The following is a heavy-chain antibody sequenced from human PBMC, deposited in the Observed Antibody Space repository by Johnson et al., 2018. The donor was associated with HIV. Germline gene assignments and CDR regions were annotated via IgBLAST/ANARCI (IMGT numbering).Heavy chain of an antibody. V-gene: IGHV3-30*04. D-gene: IGHD6-19*01. CDR3: ASGGWLEGAFDI. J-gene: IGHJ3*02. Sequence: QVQLVESGGGVVQPGRSLRLSCAASGFTFSSYAMHLVRHAPGKGLAWVAVISSDGSNKSYADSVKGRFTNSRDNSKNTLYLQMNSLRAEDTAVYYCASGGWLEGAFDIGGQGTMVTVSS. CDR2: ISSDGSNK. CDR1: GFTFSSYA.